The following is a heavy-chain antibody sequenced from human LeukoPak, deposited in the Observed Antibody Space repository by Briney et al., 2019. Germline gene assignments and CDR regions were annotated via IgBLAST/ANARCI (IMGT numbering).Heavy chain of an antibody. D-gene: IGHD2-15*01. Sequence: ASVKVSCKASGYTFTGYYMHWVRQAPGQGLEWMGWINPNSGGTNYAQKFQGRVTMTRDTSISTAYTELSRLRSDDTAVYYCARVTWGGGYFDYWGQGTLVTVSS. CDR3: ARVTWGGGYFDY. CDR1: GYTFTGYY. V-gene: IGHV1-2*02. J-gene: IGHJ4*02. CDR2: INPNSGGT.